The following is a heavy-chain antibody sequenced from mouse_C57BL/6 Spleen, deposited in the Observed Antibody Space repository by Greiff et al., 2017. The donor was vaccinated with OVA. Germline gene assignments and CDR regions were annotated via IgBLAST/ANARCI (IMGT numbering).Heavy chain of an antibody. Sequence: EVQLVESGGDLVKPGGSLKLSCAASGFTFSSYGMSWVRQTPDKRLEWVATISRGGSYTYYPDSVKGRFTISRDNAKNTLYLQMSSLKSEDTAMYYCARHHYDYGGAMDYWGQGTSVTVSS. CDR3: ARHHYDYGGAMDY. J-gene: IGHJ4*01. D-gene: IGHD2-4*01. CDR1: GFTFSSYG. CDR2: ISRGGSYT. V-gene: IGHV5-6*01.